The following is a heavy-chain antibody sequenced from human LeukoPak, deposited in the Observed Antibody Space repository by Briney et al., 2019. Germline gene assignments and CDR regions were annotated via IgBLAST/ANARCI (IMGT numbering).Heavy chain of an antibody. CDR2: IYTSGST. J-gene: IGHJ4*02. CDR3: ARVRGSGLDY. Sequence: SETLSLTCAVYGGSFSGYYWSWIRQPAGKGLEWIGRIYTSGSTNYNPSLKSRVTMSVDTSKNQFSLKLSSVTAADTAVYYCARVRGSGLDYWGQGTLVTVSS. CDR1: GGSFSGYY. V-gene: IGHV4-59*10. D-gene: IGHD2-15*01.